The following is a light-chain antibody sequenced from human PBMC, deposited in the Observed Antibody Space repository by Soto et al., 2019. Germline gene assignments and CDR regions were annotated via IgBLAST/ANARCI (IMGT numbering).Light chain of an antibody. J-gene: IGKJ4*01. CDR3: QQLNSYPLT. Sequence: DIQLTQSPSFLSASVGDRVTITCRASQDISSYLAWYQQKPGKAPKLLIYAASTLQSGVPSSFSCSGSGTEFTLTISSRQPEDFATYYCQQLNSYPLTFGGGTKVEIK. CDR1: QDISSY. V-gene: IGKV1-9*01. CDR2: AAS.